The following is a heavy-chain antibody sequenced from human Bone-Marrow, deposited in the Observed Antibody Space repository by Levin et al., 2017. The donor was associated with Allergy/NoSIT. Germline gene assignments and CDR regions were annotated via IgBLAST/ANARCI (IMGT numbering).Heavy chain of an antibody. CDR3: ARDNLGAFDI. CDR1: GFTFSSYW. Sequence: GESLKISCAASGFTFSSYWMHWVRQPPGKGLVWVSRINSDGSSTRYADSVKGRFTTSRDIAKNTLYLQMNSLRAEDTAVYYCARDNLGAFDIWGQGTMVTVSS. CDR2: INSDGSST. J-gene: IGHJ3*02. V-gene: IGHV3-74*01. D-gene: IGHD3-10*01.